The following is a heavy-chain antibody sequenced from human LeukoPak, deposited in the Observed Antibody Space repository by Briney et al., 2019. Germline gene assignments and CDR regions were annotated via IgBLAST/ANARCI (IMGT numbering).Heavy chain of an antibody. CDR2: LSAYNGDT. Sequence: ASVKALCRASGYTFTRFGISWVRQAPGQGLEWVGCLSAYNGDTNHAQKFQGRVTMTTDATTSTAYMELRSLRSDDTAVYYCVRDRSLVVREPIISSRGYYYHYGLDVWGQGTTVRVSS. D-gene: IGHD3-10*01. J-gene: IGHJ6*02. V-gene: IGHV1-18*01. CDR3: VRDRSLVVREPIISSRGYYYHYGLDV. CDR1: GYTFTRFG.